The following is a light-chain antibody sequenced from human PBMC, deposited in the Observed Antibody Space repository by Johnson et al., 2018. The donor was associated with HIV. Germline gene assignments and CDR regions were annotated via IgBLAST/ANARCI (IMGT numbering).Light chain of an antibody. CDR1: GSNIGNNY. CDR2: DNN. CDR3: GTWDSSLSAYV. V-gene: IGLV1-51*01. J-gene: IGLJ1*01. Sequence: QSVLTQPPSVSAAPGQKVTISCSGSGSNIGNNYVSWYQQLPGTAPKLLIYDNNKRPSGIPDRFSGSKSGTSATLGITGLQTGAEADYYCGTWDSSLSAYVFGTGTKVTVL.